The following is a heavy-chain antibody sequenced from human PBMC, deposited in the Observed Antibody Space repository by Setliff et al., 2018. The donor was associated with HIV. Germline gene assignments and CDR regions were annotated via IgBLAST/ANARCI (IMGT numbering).Heavy chain of an antibody. CDR2: INPNSGGT. V-gene: IGHV1-2*02. CDR3: ARDLASKAFDY. Sequence: ASVKVSCKASGGTFSSYAISWVRQAPGQGLEWMGWINPNSGGTNYAQKFQGRVTMTRDTSISTAYMELSRLRSDDTAVYYCARDLASKAFDYWGQGTLVTVSS. J-gene: IGHJ4*02. CDR1: GGTFSSYA.